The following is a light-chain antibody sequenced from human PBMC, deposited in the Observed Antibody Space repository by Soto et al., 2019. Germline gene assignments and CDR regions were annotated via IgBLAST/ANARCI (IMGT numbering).Light chain of an antibody. CDR2: SAS. Sequence: DIVMTQSPPSLAVTLGEPASISCRSSQSPLHSNGNTYLDWYLQKPGQSPQLLIYSASNRASGVPDRISGSGSGTDFTIKISRVEAEDVGVYYCMNAVQNFSCGGGTMVEIK. V-gene: IGKV2-28*01. J-gene: IGKJ4*01. CDR3: MNAVQNFS. CDR1: QSPLHSNGNTY.